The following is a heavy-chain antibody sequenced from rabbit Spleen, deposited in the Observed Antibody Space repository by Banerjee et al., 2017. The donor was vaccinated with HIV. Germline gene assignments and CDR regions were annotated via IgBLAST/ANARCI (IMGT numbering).Heavy chain of an antibody. J-gene: IGHJ4*01. CDR3: VRDTWNFNL. Sequence: QEQLEESGGGLVQPEGSLTLTCTASGFSFSSSYWICWVRQAPGKGLEWIACIYGISSGGNTYYASWAKGRFTISKTSSTTVTLQMNGLTAADTATYFCVRDTWNFNLWGPGTLVTVS. CDR2: IYGISSGGNT. V-gene: IGHV1S45*01. D-gene: IGHD3-1*01. CDR1: GFSFSSSYW.